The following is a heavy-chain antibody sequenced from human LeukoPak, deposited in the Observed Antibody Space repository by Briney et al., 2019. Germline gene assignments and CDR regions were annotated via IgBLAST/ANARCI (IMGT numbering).Heavy chain of an antibody. CDR3: ARLGPFYDSSGYGEYNWFDP. V-gene: IGHV1-69*01. D-gene: IGHD3-22*01. Sequence: GGSLRLSCAASGFTFSSYAISWVRQAPGQGLEWMGGIIPIFGTANYAQKFQGRVTITADESTSTAYMELSSLRSEDTAVYYCARLGPFYDSSGYGEYNWFDPWGQGTLVTVSS. J-gene: IGHJ5*02. CDR1: GFTFSSYA. CDR2: IIPIFGTA.